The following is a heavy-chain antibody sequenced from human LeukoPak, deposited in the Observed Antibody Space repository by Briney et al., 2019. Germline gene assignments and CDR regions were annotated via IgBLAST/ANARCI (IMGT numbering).Heavy chain of an antibody. CDR1: DDSIRNYY. V-gene: IGHV4-59*01. CDR2: IYHSGST. CDR3: ARVFGGLAFDI. D-gene: IGHD4-23*01. Sequence: PSETLSLTCTVSDDSIRNYYWSWIRQPPGKGLEWIGQIYHSGSTDYNPSLKSRITMSVDTSKNQFSLKLTSVTAADTAVYYCARVFGGLAFDIWGQGTRVTISS. J-gene: IGHJ3*02.